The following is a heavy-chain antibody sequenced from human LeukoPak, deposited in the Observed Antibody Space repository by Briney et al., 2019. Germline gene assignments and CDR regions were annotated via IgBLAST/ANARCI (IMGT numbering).Heavy chain of an antibody. CDR2: IYHSGST. Sequence: SETLSLTCTVSGYSISSGYYWGWIRQPPGKGLEWIGSIYHSGSTYYNPSLKSRVTISVDTSKNQFSLKLSSVTAADTAVYYCAREKRDYYDSSGYCLSWFDPWGQGTLVTVSS. CDR1: GYSISSGYY. D-gene: IGHD3-22*01. CDR3: AREKRDYYDSSGYCLSWFDP. V-gene: IGHV4-38-2*02. J-gene: IGHJ5*02.